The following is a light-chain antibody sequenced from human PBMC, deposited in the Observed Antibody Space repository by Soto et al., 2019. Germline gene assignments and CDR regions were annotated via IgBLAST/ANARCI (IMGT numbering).Light chain of an antibody. CDR2: AAS. Sequence: IQMTQSPSSLSASVGDRVTITCRASQSISSYLNWYQQKPGKAPKLLIYAASSLQSGVPSRFSGSGSGTEFTLTISSLQPDDFATYYCQQYNSYSPLAFGGGTKVDIK. CDR1: QSISSY. J-gene: IGKJ4*01. V-gene: IGKV1-5*01. CDR3: QQYNSYSPLA.